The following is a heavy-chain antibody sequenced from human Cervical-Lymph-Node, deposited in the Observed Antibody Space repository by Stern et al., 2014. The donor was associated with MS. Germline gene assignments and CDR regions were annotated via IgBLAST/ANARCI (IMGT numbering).Heavy chain of an antibody. CDR2: ITAGNDYT. V-gene: IGHV1-3*01. CDR1: GDTFSNYA. CDR3: ARGRDYYYGMNV. Sequence: VQLVQSGAEVKKPGASVKVSCKASGDTFSNYAMHWVRQAPGHRPEWMGWITAGNDYTKYSLRFQGRLTITRDTSASTAYMELSSLKSEDTAVYYCARGRDYYYGMNVWGQGTTVAVSS. J-gene: IGHJ6*02.